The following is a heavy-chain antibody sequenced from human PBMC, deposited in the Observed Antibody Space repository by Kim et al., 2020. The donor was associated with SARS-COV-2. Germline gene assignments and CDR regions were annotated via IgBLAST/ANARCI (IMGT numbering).Heavy chain of an antibody. CDR1: GFTFSNYA. D-gene: IGHD2-2*01. Sequence: GGSLRLSCAASGFTFSNYAMHWVRQAPGKGPEWVAVISKDGNNKYYADSVKGRFTISSDNSKNTLFLQMDSLRPEDTAGYHWAKGGWTSGPHCAWDCYLADWGQGTLVTVSS. V-gene: IGHV3-30*18. CDR3: AKGGWTSGPHCAWDCYLAD. J-gene: IGHJ4*02. CDR2: ISKDGNNK.